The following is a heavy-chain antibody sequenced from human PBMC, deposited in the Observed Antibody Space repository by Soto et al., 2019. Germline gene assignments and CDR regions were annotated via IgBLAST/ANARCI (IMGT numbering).Heavy chain of an antibody. CDR2: INQDGSQK. J-gene: IGHJ5*02. V-gene: IGHV3-7*03. D-gene: IGHD5-18*01. CDR3: ARDKETANCFDP. CDR1: GFTFSNYW. Sequence: GGSLRLSCAASGFTFSNYWMTWVRQAPGKGLEWVANINQDGSQKYYFDSVKGRFTISRDNAENSLFLQMSSLRAEDTAIYYCARDKETANCFDPWGQGTLVTVSS.